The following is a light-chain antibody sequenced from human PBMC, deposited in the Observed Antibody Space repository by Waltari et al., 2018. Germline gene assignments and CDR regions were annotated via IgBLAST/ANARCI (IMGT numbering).Light chain of an antibody. Sequence: QSALTQPASVSGSPGQSITISCPGSSSDIGRYNVVSWSQHHPGKAPKLVIYEVINRPSGVSNRFSGSKSGNTASLTISGLQAEDEADYYCCSYAGSVVFGGGTKLTVL. J-gene: IGLJ2*01. V-gene: IGLV2-23*02. CDR3: CSYAGSVV. CDR2: EVI. CDR1: SSDIGRYNV.